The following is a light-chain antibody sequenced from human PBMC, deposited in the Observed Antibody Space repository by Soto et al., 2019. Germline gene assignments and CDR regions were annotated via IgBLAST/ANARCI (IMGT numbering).Light chain of an antibody. CDR2: AVS. CDR3: QQTYSTPQT. Sequence: DIPMTQSPSSLSASAGDRVTISSRASQSIRYYVSWYQQKPGTAPKLLIRAVSTLQSGVPSRFSGSGSGTDFTLTISSLQIEDFATYFCQQTYSTPQTFGQGTNVEI. J-gene: IGKJ1*01. V-gene: IGKV1-39*01. CDR1: QSIRYY.